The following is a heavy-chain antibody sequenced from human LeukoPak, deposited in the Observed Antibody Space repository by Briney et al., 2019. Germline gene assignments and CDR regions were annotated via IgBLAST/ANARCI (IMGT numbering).Heavy chain of an antibody. CDR3: AKVDVGY. CDR1: GFTFSSYA. CDR2: ISYDGSNK. Sequence: GGSLRLSCAASGFTFSSYAMSWVRQAPGKGLEWVAVISYDGSNKYYADSVKGRFTISRGNSKNTLYLQMNSLRAEDTAVYYCAKVDVGYWGQGTLVTVSS. D-gene: IGHD2-2*03. V-gene: IGHV3-30*18. J-gene: IGHJ4*02.